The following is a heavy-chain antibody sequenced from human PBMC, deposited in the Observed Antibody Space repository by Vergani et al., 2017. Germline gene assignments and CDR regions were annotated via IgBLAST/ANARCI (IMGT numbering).Heavy chain of an antibody. CDR2: ISWDGGST. J-gene: IGHJ6*02. CDR1: GFTFDDYA. V-gene: IGHV3-43D*03. Sequence: EVQLLESGGGLVQPGGSLRLSCAASGFTFDDYAMHWVRQAPGKGLEWVSLISWDGGSTYYADSVKGRFTISRDNSKNSLYLQMNSLRAEDTALYYCAKDITSYYDILTGPYYYYGMDVWGQGTTVTVSS. D-gene: IGHD3-9*01. CDR3: AKDITSYYDILTGPYYYYGMDV.